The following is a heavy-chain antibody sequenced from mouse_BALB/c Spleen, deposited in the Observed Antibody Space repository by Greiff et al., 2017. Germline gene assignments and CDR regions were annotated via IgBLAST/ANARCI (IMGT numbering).Heavy chain of an antibody. CDR1: GFSLTSYG. V-gene: IGHV2-5-1*01. CDR3: AKNEGRYDGDAMDY. CDR2: IWRGGST. D-gene: IGHD2-14*01. J-gene: IGHJ4*01. Sequence: VKLVESGPSLVQPSQSLSITCTVSGFSLTSYGVHWVRQSPGKGLEWLGVIWRGGSTDYNAAFMSRLSITKDNSKSQVFFKMNSLQADDTAIYYCAKNEGRYDGDAMDYWGQGTSVTVSS.